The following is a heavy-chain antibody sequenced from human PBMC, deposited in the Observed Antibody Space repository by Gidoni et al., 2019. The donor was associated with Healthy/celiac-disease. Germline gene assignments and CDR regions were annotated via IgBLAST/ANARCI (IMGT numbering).Heavy chain of an antibody. D-gene: IGHD3-3*01. CDR1: GFTFSSYA. CDR3: AKSPSLLRFLEWLFGN. Sequence: EVQLLESGGGSVQPGGSLRLSCAASGFTFSSYAMSWVRQAPGKGLEWVSAISGSGGSTYYADSVKGRFTISRDNSKNTLYLQMNSLRAEDTAVYYCAKSPSLLRFLEWLFGNWGQGTLVTVSS. J-gene: IGHJ4*02. V-gene: IGHV3-23*01. CDR2: ISGSGGST.